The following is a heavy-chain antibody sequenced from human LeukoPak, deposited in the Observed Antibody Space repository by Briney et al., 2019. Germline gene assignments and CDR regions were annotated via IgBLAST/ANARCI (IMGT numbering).Heavy chain of an antibody. Sequence: ASVKVSCKASGYTFTSYYMHWVRQAPGQGLEWMGIINPSGGSTSYAQKFQGRVTMTRDMSTSTVYMELSSLRSEDTAVYYCAREAFFPYCGGDCYSRRAHDYYYYYYMDVWGKGTTVTVSS. CDR3: AREAFFPYCGGDCYSRRAHDYYYYYYMDV. D-gene: IGHD2-21*02. J-gene: IGHJ6*03. V-gene: IGHV1-46*01. CDR2: INPSGGST. CDR1: GYTFTSYY.